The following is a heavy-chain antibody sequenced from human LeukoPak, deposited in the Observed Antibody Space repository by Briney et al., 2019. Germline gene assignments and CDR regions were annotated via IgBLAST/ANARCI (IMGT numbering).Heavy chain of an antibody. J-gene: IGHJ5*02. D-gene: IGHD5-12*01. CDR2: ISGGGIT. CDR3: AKDHVDIVAYNWFDP. Sequence: GGSLRLSCAASGFIVSSNYMSWVRQAPGKGLEWVSVISGGGITYYTDSVKGRFTISRDNSKNTLYLQMNSLRAEDTAVYYCAKDHVDIVAYNWFDPWGQGTLVTVSS. V-gene: IGHV3-53*01. CDR1: GFIVSSNY.